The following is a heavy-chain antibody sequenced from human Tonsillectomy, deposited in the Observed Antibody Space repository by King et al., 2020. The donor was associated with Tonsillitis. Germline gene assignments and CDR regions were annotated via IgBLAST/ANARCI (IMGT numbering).Heavy chain of an antibody. J-gene: IGHJ4*02. Sequence: VQLVESGGGVVQPGRSLRLSCAASGFTFSSYGMHWVRQAPGKGREWVAVIWYDGRNKYYADSVKGRFTISRDNSKNTLYLQMNSLRAEDNAVYYCARGRFGDLVDYWGQGTLVTVSS. CDR1: GFTFSSYG. V-gene: IGHV3-33*08. D-gene: IGHD3-10*01. CDR3: ARGRFGDLVDY. CDR2: IWYDGRNK.